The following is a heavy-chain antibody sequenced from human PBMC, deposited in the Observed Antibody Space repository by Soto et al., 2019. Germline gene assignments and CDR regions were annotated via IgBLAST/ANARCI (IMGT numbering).Heavy chain of an antibody. CDR3: RKSSGRSSSVGMEY. Sequence: PGWALRLSCAGSGFIFKNYALNWVRQAPGKGLEWVASITRDGYNKYYADSVKVRFTISRDNSRDTLSMQMCALTIEDSCVYFWRKSSGRSSSVGMEYWSQGT. J-gene: IGHJ4*02. CDR1: GFIFKNYA. D-gene: IGHD6-6*01. V-gene: IGHV3-30*03. CDR2: ITRDGYNK.